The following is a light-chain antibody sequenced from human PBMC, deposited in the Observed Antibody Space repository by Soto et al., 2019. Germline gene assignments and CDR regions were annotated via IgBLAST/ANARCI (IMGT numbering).Light chain of an antibody. CDR2: RNN. V-gene: IGLV1-47*01. J-gene: IGLJ2*01. CDR3: AAWDDSLRGRV. Sequence: QSVLTQPPSASGTPGQRVTISCSGSSSNIGSNYVYWYQQLPGTAPKLLIYRNNQRPSGVPDRFSGSKSGTSASLAISGLRSEDEADYYCAAWDDSLRGRVFGGGTKLPVL. CDR1: SSNIGSNY.